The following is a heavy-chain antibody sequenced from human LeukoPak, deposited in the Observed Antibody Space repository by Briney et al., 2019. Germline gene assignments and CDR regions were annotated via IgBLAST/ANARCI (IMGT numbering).Heavy chain of an antibody. CDR3: ARDGDSSGWPGAFDI. D-gene: IGHD6-19*01. CDR2: IYYSGST. V-gene: IGHV4-61*01. CDR1: GGSVSSGSYY. J-gene: IGHJ3*02. Sequence: SETLSLTCTVSGGSVSSGSYYWSWIRQPPGKGLEWIGYIYYSGSTNYNPSLKSRVTISVDTSKNQFSLKLSSVTAADTAVYYCARDGDSSGWPGAFDIWGQGTMVTVSS.